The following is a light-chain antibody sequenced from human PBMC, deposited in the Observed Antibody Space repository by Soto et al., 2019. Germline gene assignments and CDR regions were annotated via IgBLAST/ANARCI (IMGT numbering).Light chain of an antibody. CDR1: YSNIGAGYD. CDR2: GNS. CDR3: QSYDNNLSGSV. V-gene: IGLV1-40*01. Sequence: QSVLTQPPSVSGAPGQMVTISCTGSYSNIGAGYDVHWYQQLPGTAPKLLIYGNSNRPSGVPDRVSGSKSGTSASLAITGLQAEEAADYYCQSYDNNLSGSVFGGGTKVTVL. J-gene: IGLJ2*01.